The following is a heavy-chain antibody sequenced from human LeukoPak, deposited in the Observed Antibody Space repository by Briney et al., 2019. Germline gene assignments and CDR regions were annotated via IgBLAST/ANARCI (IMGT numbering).Heavy chain of an antibody. D-gene: IGHD7-27*01. Sequence: GGSLRLSCAASGFPFSDFSMSWIRQAPGKGLEWVSYISSSATTIYYTDSVKGRFTISRDNAKSSLYLQMNNLRAEDTAVYYCARDRWGKYYFDYWGLGTLVTVSS. CDR1: GFPFSDFS. J-gene: IGHJ4*02. CDR2: ISSSATTI. V-gene: IGHV3-11*01. CDR3: ARDRWGKYYFDY.